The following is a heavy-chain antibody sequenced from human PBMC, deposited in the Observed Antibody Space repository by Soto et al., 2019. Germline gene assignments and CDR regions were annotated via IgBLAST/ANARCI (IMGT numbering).Heavy chain of an antibody. CDR1: GFAFSSYW. CDR3: ARDQSTGDWFDA. Sequence: EVQLVESGGGLVQPGGSLRLSCGASGFAFSSYWMHWVRQVPGKGLVWVSRINGDGSDIKYADSVKGRFTISRDNGKNTLYLQMNSMRAEDTAVYYCARDQSTGDWFDAWGQGTLVTVSS. CDR2: INGDGSDI. D-gene: IGHD2-2*01. J-gene: IGHJ5*02. V-gene: IGHV3-74*03.